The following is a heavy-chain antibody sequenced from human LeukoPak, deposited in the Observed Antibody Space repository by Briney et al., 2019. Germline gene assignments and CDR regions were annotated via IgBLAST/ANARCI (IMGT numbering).Heavy chain of an antibody. CDR3: ARESSSRIDY. CDR1: GGSISSGGYC. D-gene: IGHD6-13*01. J-gene: IGHJ4*02. Sequence: PSEALSLTCTVSGGSISSGGYCWSWIRQHPGKGLECTEYIYYSESTYYNPSLKSRITISVDTSKNQFSLKLSSVTAADTAVYYCARESSSRIDYWGQGTLVTVSS. V-gene: IGHV4-31*03. CDR2: IYYSEST.